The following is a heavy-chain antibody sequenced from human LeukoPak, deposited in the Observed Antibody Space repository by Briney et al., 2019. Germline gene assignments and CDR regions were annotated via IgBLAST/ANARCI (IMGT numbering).Heavy chain of an antibody. CDR1: GHSISSGYY. D-gene: IGHD5-18*01. CDR3: ARDGSGFSYAHL. CDR2: VYHSGAS. J-gene: IGHJ3*01. Sequence: SETLSLTCSVSGHSISSGYYWGWVRQPPGKGLEWIGSVYHSGASSYNPSLKSRVTISVDTSKNQFSLKVSSVTAADTAVYYCARDGSGFSYAHLWGQGTMVTVST. V-gene: IGHV4-38-2*02.